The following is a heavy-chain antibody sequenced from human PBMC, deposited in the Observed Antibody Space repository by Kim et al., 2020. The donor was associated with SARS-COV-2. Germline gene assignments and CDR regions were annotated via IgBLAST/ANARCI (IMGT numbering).Heavy chain of an antibody. CDR3: VRYSGWYYFDY. J-gene: IGHJ4*02. D-gene: IGHD6-19*01. CDR2: YS. V-gene: IGHV6-1*01. Sequence: YSDYAVSVKSRITITPDTSKHQFSLQLTSVTPDDTAFYYCVRYSGWYYFDYWGQGTLVTVSS.